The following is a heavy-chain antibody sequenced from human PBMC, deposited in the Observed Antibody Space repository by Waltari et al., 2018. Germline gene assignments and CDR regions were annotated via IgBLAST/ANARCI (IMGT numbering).Heavy chain of an antibody. CDR3: ARRRTPAAAGDY. Sequence: EVQLLESGGGLVQPGGSLRLSCAASGFTFSSYAMSWVRQAPGKGLEWVSAISGSGGRTYYADSVKGRFTISRDNSKNTLYLQMNSLRAEDTAVYYCARRRTPAAAGDYWGQGTLVTVSS. CDR2: ISGSGGRT. CDR1: GFTFSSYA. J-gene: IGHJ4*02. D-gene: IGHD6-13*01. V-gene: IGHV3-23*01.